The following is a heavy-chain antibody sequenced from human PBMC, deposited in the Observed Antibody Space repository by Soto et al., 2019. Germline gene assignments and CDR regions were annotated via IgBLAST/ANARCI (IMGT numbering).Heavy chain of an antibody. Sequence: PSETLSLTCTVSGGSISSYFWSWIRQPPGKGLEWIGYIFYSGRTYYNPSLKSRVTISVDTSKNQFSLKLSSVTAADTAVYYCARVRSGSYSGDFDYWGQGTLVTVSS. J-gene: IGHJ4*02. CDR2: IFYSGRT. D-gene: IGHD1-26*01. CDR3: ARVRSGSYSGDFDY. V-gene: IGHV4-59*01. CDR1: GGSISSYF.